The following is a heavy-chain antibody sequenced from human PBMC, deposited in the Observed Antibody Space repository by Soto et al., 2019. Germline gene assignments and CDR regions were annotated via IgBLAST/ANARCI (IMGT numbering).Heavy chain of an antibody. Sequence: PSETLSLTCTVSGGSISSSSYYWGWIRQPPGKGLEWIGSIYYSGSTYYNPSLKSRVTISVDTSKNQFSLKLSSVTAADTAVYYCARLWNVRRYYDSSGYYPPGFGYWGQGTLVTVSS. V-gene: IGHV4-39*01. J-gene: IGHJ4*02. CDR2: IYYSGST. CDR1: GGSISSSSYY. D-gene: IGHD3-22*01. CDR3: ARLWNVRRYYDSSGYYPPGFGY.